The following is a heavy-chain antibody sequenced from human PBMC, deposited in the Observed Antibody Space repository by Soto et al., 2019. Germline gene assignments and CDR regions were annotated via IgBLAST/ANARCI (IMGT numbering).Heavy chain of an antibody. J-gene: IGHJ4*02. Sequence: EVQLVESGGGLVQPGRSLRLSCAASGFTFDGYAMHWVRQATGKGLEWVSGISWNSGSIGYADSVKGRFTISRDNAKNSLYLQMNSLRAQDTALYYCAKDDYYGSGSAPDYWGQGTLVTVSS. CDR1: GFTFDGYA. CDR3: AKDDYYGSGSAPDY. CDR2: ISWNSGSI. D-gene: IGHD3-10*01. V-gene: IGHV3-9*01.